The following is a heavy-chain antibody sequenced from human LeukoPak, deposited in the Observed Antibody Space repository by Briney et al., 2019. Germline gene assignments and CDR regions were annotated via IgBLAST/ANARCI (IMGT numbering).Heavy chain of an antibody. Sequence: SGGSLRLSCAASGFTFSNYAMNWVRQAPGKGLEWVSYISSGATICYADSVKGRFTISRDNAKDSLYLQMNSLRAEDTAVYYCARTQTMTAVTTYDSWGQGTLVTVSS. CDR1: GFTFSNYA. V-gene: IGHV3-69-1*01. D-gene: IGHD4-17*01. J-gene: IGHJ5*01. CDR3: ARTQTMTAVTTYDS. CDR2: ISSGATI.